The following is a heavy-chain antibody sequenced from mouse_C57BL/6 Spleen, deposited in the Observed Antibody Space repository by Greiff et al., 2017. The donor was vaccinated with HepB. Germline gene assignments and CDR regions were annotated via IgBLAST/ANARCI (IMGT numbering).Heavy chain of an antibody. CDR2: IDPETGGT. D-gene: IGHD2-12*01. CDR3: TRPSYDAKDYFNS. V-gene: IGHV1-15*01. J-gene: IGHJ2*01. CDR1: GYTFTDYE. Sequence: VQLQQSGAELVRPGASVTLSCKASGYTFTDYEMHWVKQTPVHGLEWIGAIDPETGGTAYNQKFKGQAILTADKSYSTAYMELRSLTSEDSAVYYCTRPSYDAKDYFNSWGQGTTLTVSS.